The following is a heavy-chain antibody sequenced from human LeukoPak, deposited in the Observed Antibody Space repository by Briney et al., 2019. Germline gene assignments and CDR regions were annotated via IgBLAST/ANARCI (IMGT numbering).Heavy chain of an antibody. CDR1: GGSFSGYY. CDR3: ARLGTTRYYYYYMDV. CDR2: INHSGST. V-gene: IGHV4-34*01. Sequence: SETLSLTCAVYGGSFSGYYWSCIRQPPGKGLEWIGEINHSGSTNYNPSLKSRVTISVDTSKNQFSLKLSSVTAADTAVYYCARLGTTRYYYYYMDVWGKGTTVTISS. J-gene: IGHJ6*03. D-gene: IGHD4-17*01.